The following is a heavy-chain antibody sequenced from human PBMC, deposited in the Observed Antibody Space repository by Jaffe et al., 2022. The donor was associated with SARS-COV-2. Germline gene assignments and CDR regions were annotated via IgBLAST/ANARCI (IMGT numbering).Heavy chain of an antibody. J-gene: IGHJ4*02. CDR2: IYYSGST. CDR3: RRVRFGELLSDY. D-gene: IGHD3-10*01. Sequence: QLQLQESGPGLVKPSETLSLTCTVSGGSISSSSYYWGWIRQPPGKGLEWIGSIYYSGSTYYNPSLKSRVTISVDTSKNQFSLKLSSVTAADTAVYYCRRVRFGELLSDYWGQGTLVTVSS. CDR1: GGSISSSSYY. V-gene: IGHV4-39*01.